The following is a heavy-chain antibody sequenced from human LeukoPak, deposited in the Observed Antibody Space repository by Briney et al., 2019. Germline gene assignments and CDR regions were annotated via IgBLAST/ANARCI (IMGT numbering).Heavy chain of an antibody. V-gene: IGHV3-30*03. CDR3: ARGVYFQH. Sequence: PGGSLRLSCAASGFTFSSYGMHWVRQAPGKGLEWVAVISYDGSNKYYADSVKGRFTISRDNSKNTLYLQMNSLRAEDTAVYYCARGVYFQHWGQGTLVTVSS. CDR1: GFTFSSYG. CDR2: ISYDGSNK. J-gene: IGHJ1*01.